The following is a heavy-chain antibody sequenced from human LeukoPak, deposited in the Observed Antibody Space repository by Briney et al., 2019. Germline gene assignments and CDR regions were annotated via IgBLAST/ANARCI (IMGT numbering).Heavy chain of an antibody. J-gene: IGHJ5*02. V-gene: IGHV4-34*01. Sequence: SETLSLTCAVYGGSFSGYYWSWIRQPPGKGLEWIGEINHSGSTNYNPSLKSRVTISVDTSKNQFSLKLSSVTAADTAVYYCARQPLTYYYDSSGHKRYNWFDPWGQGTLVTVSS. D-gene: IGHD3-22*01. CDR3: ARQPLTYYYDSSGHKRYNWFDP. CDR2: INHSGST. CDR1: GGSFSGYY.